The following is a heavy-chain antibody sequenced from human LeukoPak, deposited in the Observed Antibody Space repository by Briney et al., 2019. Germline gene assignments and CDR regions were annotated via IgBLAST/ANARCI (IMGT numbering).Heavy chain of an antibody. D-gene: IGHD3-10*01. CDR3: ARGRSLLWFGHIDY. Sequence: SETLSLTCAVYGGSFSGYYWSWIRQPPGKGLEWIGEINHSGSTNYNPSLKSRVTISVDTSKNQFSLKLSSVAAADTAVYYCARGRSLLWFGHIDYWGQGTLVTVSS. J-gene: IGHJ4*02. CDR2: INHSGST. CDR1: GGSFSGYY. V-gene: IGHV4-34*01.